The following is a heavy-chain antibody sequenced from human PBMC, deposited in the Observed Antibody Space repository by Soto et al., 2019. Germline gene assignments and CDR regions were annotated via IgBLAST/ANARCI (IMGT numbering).Heavy chain of an antibody. V-gene: IGHV3-30-3*01. D-gene: IGHD6-19*01. J-gene: IGHJ6*02. Sequence: QVQLVESGGGVVQPGRSLRLSCAASGFTFSNYALHWVRQAPGKGLEWVAVISDDGINKYHADSVKGRFTISRDNSKNTLYLQMNSVRAEDTAVYYCARVSAVAGTVYYYGMDVWGQGTTVTVSS. CDR1: GFTFSNYA. CDR2: ISDDGINK. CDR3: ARVSAVAGTVYYYGMDV.